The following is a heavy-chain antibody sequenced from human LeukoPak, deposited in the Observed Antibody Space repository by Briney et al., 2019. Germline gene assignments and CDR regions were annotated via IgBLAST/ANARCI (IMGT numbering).Heavy chain of an antibody. CDR2: ISGSGGST. CDR1: GFTFSSYA. J-gene: IGHJ4*02. D-gene: IGHD3-10*01. Sequence: GGSLRLSCAASGFTFSSYAMSWVRQAPGKGLEWVSAISGSGGSTYYADSVKGRFTISRDNSKNTLYLQMNSLRAEDTAVYYCARHLDYYGSGSYEYWGQGTLVTVPS. V-gene: IGHV3-23*01. CDR3: ARHLDYYGSGSYEY.